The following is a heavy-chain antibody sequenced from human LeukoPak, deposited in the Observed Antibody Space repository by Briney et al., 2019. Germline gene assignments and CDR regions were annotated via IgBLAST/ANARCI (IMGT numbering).Heavy chain of an antibody. CDR3: ARATLAGQTRFDY. D-gene: IGHD7-27*01. J-gene: IGHJ4*02. Sequence: SQTLSLTCTVSGGSTSSGGYYWSWIRQHPGKGLEWIGYIYYSGSTYYNPSLKSRVTISVDTSKNQFSLKLSSVTAADTAVYYCARATLAGQTRFDYWGQGTLVTVSS. CDR2: IYYSGST. V-gene: IGHV4-31*03. CDR1: GGSTSSGGYY.